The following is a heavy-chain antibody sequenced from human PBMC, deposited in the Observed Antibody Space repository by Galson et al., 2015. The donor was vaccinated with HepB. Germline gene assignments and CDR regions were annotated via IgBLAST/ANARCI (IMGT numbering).Heavy chain of an antibody. V-gene: IGHV1-18*04. J-gene: IGHJ4*02. CDR2: ISANSGNT. D-gene: IGHD4/OR15-4a*01. Sequence: SVKVSCKASGYTFTTNGISWVRQAPGQGLEWMGWISANSGNTKYAQNFQERVTLTRDTSTSTVYLELRNLRSDDTAEYYCARDRDYRFDYWGQGTLVTVSS. CDR3: ARDRDYRFDY. CDR1: GYTFTTNG.